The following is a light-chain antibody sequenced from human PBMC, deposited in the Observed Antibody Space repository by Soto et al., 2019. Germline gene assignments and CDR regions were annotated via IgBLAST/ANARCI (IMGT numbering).Light chain of an antibody. CDR1: QSVSSY. CDR2: DTS. J-gene: IGKJ4*01. CDR3: QQRSDWSSLT. V-gene: IGKV3-11*01. Sequence: EIVLTQSPATLSLSPGERATLSCRASQSVSSYLAWYQQKPGQAPRLLIYDTSNRATGIPARFSGSGSGTDFTLTLSSLEPEDFAVYYCQQRSDWSSLTFGGGTKVEIQ.